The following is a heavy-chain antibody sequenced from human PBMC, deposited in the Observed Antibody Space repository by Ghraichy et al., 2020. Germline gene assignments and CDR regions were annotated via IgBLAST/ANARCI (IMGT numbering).Heavy chain of an antibody. CDR3: ARKLRPNSFDP. Sequence: SVKVSCKASGGTFSSYTISWVRQAPGQGLEWMGRIIPILGIANYAQKFQGRVTITADKSTSTAYMELSSLRSEDTAVYYCARKLRPNSFDPWGQGTLVTVSS. D-gene: IGHD3-10*01. CDR1: GGTFSSYT. CDR2: IIPILGIA. V-gene: IGHV1-69*02. J-gene: IGHJ5*02.